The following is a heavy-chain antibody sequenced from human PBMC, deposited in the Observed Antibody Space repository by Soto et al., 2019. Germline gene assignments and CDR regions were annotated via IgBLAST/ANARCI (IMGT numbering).Heavy chain of an antibody. CDR1: GGSISSSNW. CDR3: ASYSRDSSSWNPPRIQDNWFDP. V-gene: IGHV4-4*02. CDR2: IYHSGST. Sequence: SETLSLTCAVSGGSISSSNWWSWVRQPPGKGLEWIGEIYHSGSTNYNPSLKSRVTISVDKSKNQFSLKLSSVTAADTAVYYCASYSRDSSSWNPPRIQDNWFDPWGQGTLVTISS. D-gene: IGHD6-13*01. J-gene: IGHJ5*02.